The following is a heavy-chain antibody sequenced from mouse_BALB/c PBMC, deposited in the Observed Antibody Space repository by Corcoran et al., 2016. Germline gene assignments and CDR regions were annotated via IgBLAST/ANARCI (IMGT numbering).Heavy chain of an antibody. CDR3: ARSIPARFAY. CDR2: IYWDDGK. V-gene: IGHV8-12*01. J-gene: IGHJ3*01. CDR1: GFSLSTSGMG. Sequence: QVTVKESGPGILQPSQTLSLTCSFSGFSLSTSGMGVSWIGQPSGKGLEWLAHIYWDDGKRYNPSLKSRLTIPKDTSSNQVFLKITSVDTADTATYYCARSIPARFAYWGQGTLVTVSA.